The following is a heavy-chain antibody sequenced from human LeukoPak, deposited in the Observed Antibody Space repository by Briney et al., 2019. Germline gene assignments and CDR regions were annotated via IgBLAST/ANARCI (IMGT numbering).Heavy chain of an antibody. V-gene: IGHV3-48*01. J-gene: IGHJ4*02. CDR1: GFTFSSYS. D-gene: IGHD6-13*01. Sequence: PGGSLRLSCAASGFTFSSYSMNWVRQAPGKGLEWVSYISSSSSTIYYADSVKGRFTISRDNAKNSLYLQMNSLRAEDTAVYYCARDVGALGSRWYLFDYWGQGTLVTVSS. CDR2: ISSSSSTI. CDR3: ARDVGALGSRWYLFDY.